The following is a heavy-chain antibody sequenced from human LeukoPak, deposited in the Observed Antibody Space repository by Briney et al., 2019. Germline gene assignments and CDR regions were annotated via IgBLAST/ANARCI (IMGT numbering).Heavy chain of an antibody. CDR2: ISGSGGST. V-gene: IGHV3-23*01. D-gene: IGHD2-2*01. J-gene: IGHJ4*02. Sequence: PGGSLRLSCAASGFTFSSYAMSWVRQAPGKGLEWVSAISGSGGSTYYADSVKGRFTISIDNSKNTLYLQMNSLRAEDTAVYYCAKDQCSSTSCPTDYFDYWGQGTLVTVSS. CDR3: AKDQCSSTSCPTDYFDY. CDR1: GFTFSSYA.